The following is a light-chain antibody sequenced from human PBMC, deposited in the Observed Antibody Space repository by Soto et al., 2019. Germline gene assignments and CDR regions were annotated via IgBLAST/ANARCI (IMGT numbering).Light chain of an antibody. CDR2: SAS. CDR1: QTINNY. Sequence: EIQMTQSHSSLSASVGYSFTITCRTSQTINNYLNWYQQKPGKAPKLLVYSASNLQSGVPSRFSGSGSGTNFTLTISDLQPEDFTTYYCQKSDSTPWTFGQGTMVDI. V-gene: IGKV1-39*01. CDR3: QKSDSTPWT. J-gene: IGKJ1*01.